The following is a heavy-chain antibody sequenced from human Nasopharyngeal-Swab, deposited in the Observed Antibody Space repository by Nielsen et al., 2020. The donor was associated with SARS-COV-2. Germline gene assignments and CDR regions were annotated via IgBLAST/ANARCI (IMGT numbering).Heavy chain of an antibody. Sequence: SETLSLTCTVSGGSISSYYWSWIRQPPGKGLEWIGYIYYSGSTNYNPSLKSRVTISVDTSKNQFSLKLSSVTAADTAVYYCARVDRPGITMVRGVIITPTSYYYYYMDVWGKGTTVTVSS. CDR2: IYYSGST. V-gene: IGHV4-59*12. CDR3: ARVDRPGITMVRGVIITPTSYYYYYMDV. CDR1: GGSISSYY. J-gene: IGHJ6*03. D-gene: IGHD3-10*01.